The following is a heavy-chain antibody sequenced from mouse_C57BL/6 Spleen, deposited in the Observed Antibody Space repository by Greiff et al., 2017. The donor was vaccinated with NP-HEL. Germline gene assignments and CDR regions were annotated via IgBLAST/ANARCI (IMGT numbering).Heavy chain of an antibody. D-gene: IGHD2-3*01. V-gene: IGHV1-74*01. CDR1: GYTFTSYW. J-gene: IGHJ2*01. CDR2: IHPSDSDT. Sequence: QVQLKQPGAELVKPGASVKVSCKASGYTFTSYWMHWVKQRPGQGLEWIGRIHPSDSDTNYNQKFKGKATLTVDKSSSTAYMQLSSLTSEDSAVYYCAIIYDGYYVRNFDYWGQGTTLTVSS. CDR3: AIIYDGYYVRNFDY.